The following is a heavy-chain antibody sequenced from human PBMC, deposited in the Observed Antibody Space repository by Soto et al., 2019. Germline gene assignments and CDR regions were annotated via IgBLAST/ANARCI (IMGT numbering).Heavy chain of an antibody. D-gene: IGHD3-3*01. V-gene: IGHV3-23*01. CDR2: ITKTGRST. CDR3: TKDAEAYDFAFDK. Sequence: GSLRASCATSGFSFSNYGMSCVRQAPGNGLEWVSGITKTGRSTFIADSVRGRFTISRDNLKNIMYLQMNSLRVDDTALYYCTKDAEAYDFAFDKWGQGTMVTVSS. J-gene: IGHJ3*02. CDR1: GFSFSNYG.